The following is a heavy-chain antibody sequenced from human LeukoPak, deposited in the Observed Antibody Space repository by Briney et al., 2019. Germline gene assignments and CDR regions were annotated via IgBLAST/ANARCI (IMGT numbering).Heavy chain of an antibody. CDR2: IYYSEST. D-gene: IGHD6-19*01. CDR3: ARQRGSGWTKLFDY. CDR1: GASISSSSYY. V-gene: IGHV4-39*01. Sequence: SETLSLTCTVSGASISSSSYYWGSIRQPPGKGLEWIGSIYYSESTYYTPSLRSRVTISVDTSKNQFSLKLSSVTAADTAVYYCARQRGSGWTKLFDYWGQGTLVTVSS. J-gene: IGHJ4*02.